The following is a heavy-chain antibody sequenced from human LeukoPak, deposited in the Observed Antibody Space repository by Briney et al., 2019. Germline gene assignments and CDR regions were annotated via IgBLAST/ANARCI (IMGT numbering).Heavy chain of an antibody. D-gene: IGHD3-22*01. CDR3: ARPEWGYSSYFDY. CDR2: IYPGDSET. V-gene: IGHV5-51*01. CDR1: GYSFTSYW. J-gene: IGHJ4*02. Sequence: GESLKISCKGSGYSFTSYWIGWVRQMPGKGLEWMGIIYPGDSETIYSPSFQGQVTISADKSINTAYLQWSSLKASDTAMYYCARPEWGYSSYFDYWGQGTLVTVSS.